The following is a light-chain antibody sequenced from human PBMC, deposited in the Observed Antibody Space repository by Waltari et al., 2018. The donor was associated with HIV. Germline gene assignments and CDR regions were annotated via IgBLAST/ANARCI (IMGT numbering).Light chain of an antibody. Sequence: QSALTQPASVSGSPGQSITISCTGSSGDVGSYNLVSWYQLLPGKVPTLLIYDVSKRPSGVSTRSSGSKSDPTASLTISGLQTDDEADYYCSSYAGSHTLIFGGGTKLTVL. CDR2: DVS. CDR1: SGDVGSYNL. J-gene: IGLJ2*01. V-gene: IGLV2-23*02. CDR3: SSYAGSHTLI.